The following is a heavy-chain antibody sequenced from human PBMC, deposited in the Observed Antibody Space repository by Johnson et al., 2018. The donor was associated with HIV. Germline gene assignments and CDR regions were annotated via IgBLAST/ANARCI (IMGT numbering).Heavy chain of an antibody. Sequence: QVQLVESGGGLVKPGGSLRLSCAASRFTFSDYYMSWIRQTPGKGLEWVSYISSSGGTIYYADSVKGRFSISRDNAKNSLYLQMNSLRAEDTAVYYCAKDLFTEREDDAFEIWGQGTMVTVSS. D-gene: IGHD1-26*01. CDR2: ISSSGGTI. V-gene: IGHV3-11*04. CDR3: AKDLFTEREDDAFEI. J-gene: IGHJ3*02. CDR1: RFTFSDYY.